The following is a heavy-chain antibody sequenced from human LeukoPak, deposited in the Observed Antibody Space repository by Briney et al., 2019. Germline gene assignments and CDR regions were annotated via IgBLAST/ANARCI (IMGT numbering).Heavy chain of an antibody. Sequence: SETLSLTCTVSGGSISSYYWSWIRQPPGKGLEWIGHIYYSGSTNYNPSLKSRVTISVDTSKNQFSLKLSSVTAADTAVYYCARDRGRSGVDYWGQGTLVTVSS. D-gene: IGHD6-25*01. CDR2: IYYSGST. CDR3: ARDRGRSGVDY. V-gene: IGHV4-59*01. CDR1: GGSISSYY. J-gene: IGHJ4*02.